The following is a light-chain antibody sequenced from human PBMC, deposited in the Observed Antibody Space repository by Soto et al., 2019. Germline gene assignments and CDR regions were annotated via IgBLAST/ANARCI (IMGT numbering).Light chain of an antibody. CDR2: DAS. V-gene: IGKV1-39*01. J-gene: IGKJ1*01. CDR1: KIISTY. Sequence: DIQMTQSPSSLSASVGDRGTITFRASKIISTYLYWYQRRAGVAPRLMTYDASRMQCVVAPWLSGIGTRTDFTITISSLQPEGLGTYLCHQTYSAPRTLGQGKKVDSK. CDR3: HQTYSAPRT.